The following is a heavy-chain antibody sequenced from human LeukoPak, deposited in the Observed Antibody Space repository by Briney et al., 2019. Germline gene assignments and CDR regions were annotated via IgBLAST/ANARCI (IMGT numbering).Heavy chain of an antibody. CDR2: IYHSGST. V-gene: IGHV4-4*02. J-gene: IGHJ6*02. CDR1: GGSISSSNW. CDR3: ARGRKNGYYYYYGMDV. D-gene: IGHD2-8*01. Sequence: PSETLSLTCAVSGGSISSSNWWSWVRQPPGKGLEWIGEIYHSGSTNYNPSLKSRVTISVDKSKNQFSLKLSSVTAADTAVYYCARGRKNGYYYYYGMDVWGQGTTVTVSS.